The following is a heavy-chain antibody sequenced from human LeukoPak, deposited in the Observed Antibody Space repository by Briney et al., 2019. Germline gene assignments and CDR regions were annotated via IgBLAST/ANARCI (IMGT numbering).Heavy chain of an antibody. D-gene: IGHD2-8*01. J-gene: IGHJ4*02. CDR2: IRYDGSNK. Sequence: PGGSLRLSCAASGFTFSSYGMHWVRQAPGKGLEWVAFIRYDGSNKYYADSVKGRFTISRDNSKNTLYLQMNSLRAEDTAVYYCAKPFTMAPRAPLDYWGQGTLVTVSS. CDR3: AKPFTMAPRAPLDY. CDR1: GFTFSSYG. V-gene: IGHV3-30*02.